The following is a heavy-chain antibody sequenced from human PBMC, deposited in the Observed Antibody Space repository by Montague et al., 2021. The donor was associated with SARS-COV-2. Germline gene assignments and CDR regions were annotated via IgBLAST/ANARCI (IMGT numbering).Heavy chain of an antibody. J-gene: IGHJ5*01. V-gene: IGHV6-1*01. CDR3: VGGNLWFDS. Sequence: CAISGDSVSGIRATWSSVRQSPSTRPEWLVRTYLRSKWYDDYAVSVRGRLTITPDTSKNQVSLHLTSVTPEDTAVYYCVGGNLWFDSWGRGTLVTVSS. CDR2: TYLRSKWYD. D-gene: IGHD2/OR15-2a*01. CDR1: GDSVSGIRAT.